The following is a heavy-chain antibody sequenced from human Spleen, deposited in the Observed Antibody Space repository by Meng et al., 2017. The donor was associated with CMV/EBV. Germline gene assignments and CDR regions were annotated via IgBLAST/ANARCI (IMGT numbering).Heavy chain of an antibody. CDR3: TKEAPYNWNTFDI. V-gene: IGHV3-30*02. CDR1: GFTFSNYG. D-gene: IGHD1/OR15-1a*01. J-gene: IGHJ3*02. CDR2: IRYDGRTK. Sequence: GGSLRLSCAASGFTFSNYGMHWVRQAPGKGLEWVAFIRYDGRTKYFADSAKGRFTISRDNSKNTLYLQMNSLRAEDTAVYYCTKEAPYNWNTFDIWGQGTMVTVSS.